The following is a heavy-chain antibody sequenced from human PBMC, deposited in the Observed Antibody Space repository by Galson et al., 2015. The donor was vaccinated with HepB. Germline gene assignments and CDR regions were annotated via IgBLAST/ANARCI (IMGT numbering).Heavy chain of an antibody. CDR2: IYSGGGT. J-gene: IGHJ4*02. D-gene: IGHD1-26*01. CDR1: GFTVSEIY. Sequence: SLRLSCAASGFTVSEIYMAWVRQAPGKGLECVSVIYSGGGTYYADSVKGRFTISRDNSKNTLDLHMNTLRTEDTGVYYCAREARWELDWGQGTLVTVSA. CDR3: AREARWELD. V-gene: IGHV3-66*02.